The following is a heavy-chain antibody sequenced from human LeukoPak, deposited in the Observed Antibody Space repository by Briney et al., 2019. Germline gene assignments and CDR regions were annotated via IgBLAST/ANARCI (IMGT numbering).Heavy chain of an antibody. CDR1: GFTFSTYS. J-gene: IGHJ4*02. CDR2: ISSSSSYI. V-gene: IGHV3-21*01. D-gene: IGHD3-16*02. Sequence: GGSLRLSCAASGFTFSTYSMNWVRQAPGKGLEWVSSISSSSSYIYYADSVKGRFTISRDNAKNSLYLQMNSLRAEDTAVYYCAREKNYGYVWGSYRQTYYFDYWGQGTLVTVSS. CDR3: AREKNYGYVWGSYRQTYYFDY.